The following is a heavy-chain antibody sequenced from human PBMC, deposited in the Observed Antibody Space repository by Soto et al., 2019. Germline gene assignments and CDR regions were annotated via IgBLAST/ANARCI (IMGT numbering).Heavy chain of an antibody. CDR3: ARDQELAYYGMDV. CDR1: GFTFSSYS. CDR2: SSSSSSYI. V-gene: IGHV3-21*01. Sequence: GGSLRLSCAASGFTFSSYSMNRVRQAPGKGLEWVSSSSSSSSYIYYADSVKGRFTISRDNAKNTLYLQMNSLRAEDTAVYYCARDQELAYYGMDVWGQGTTVTVS. J-gene: IGHJ6*02. D-gene: IGHD1-26*01.